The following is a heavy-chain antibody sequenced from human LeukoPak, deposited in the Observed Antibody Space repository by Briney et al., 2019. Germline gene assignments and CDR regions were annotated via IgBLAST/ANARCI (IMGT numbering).Heavy chain of an antibody. D-gene: IGHD5-18*01. J-gene: IGHJ4*02. CDR2: ISTYNYNT. Sequence: GASVTVSCKTSGYTFTSYGVSWVRQAPGQRLEWMGWISTYNYNTYFAQKFRGRVTLTKDTSTSTVYMELRNLRPDDSAIYYCARQVDTTMALPDYWGQGTLVTVSS. V-gene: IGHV1-18*01. CDR1: GYTFTSYG. CDR3: ARQVDTTMALPDY.